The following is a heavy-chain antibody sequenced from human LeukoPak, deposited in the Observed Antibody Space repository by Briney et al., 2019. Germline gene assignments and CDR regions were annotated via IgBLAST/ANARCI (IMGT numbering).Heavy chain of an antibody. Sequence: PSETLSLTCAVSGGSISSGDYYWSWIRQPPGKGLEWIGYIYYSGSTYYNPSLKSRVTISVDTSKNQFSLKLSSVTAADTAVYYCARATQDTAMDDYWGQGTLVTVSS. J-gene: IGHJ4*02. V-gene: IGHV4-30-4*01. CDR3: ARATQDTAMDDY. CDR1: GGSISSGDYY. CDR2: IYYSGST. D-gene: IGHD5-18*01.